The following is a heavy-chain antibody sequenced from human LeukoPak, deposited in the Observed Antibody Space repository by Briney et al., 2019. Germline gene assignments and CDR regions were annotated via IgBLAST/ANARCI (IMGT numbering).Heavy chain of an antibody. D-gene: IGHD3-22*01. CDR1: GGSASSGSYY. Sequence: KPSETLSLTCTVSGGSASSGSYYWSWIRQPPGKGLEWIGYIYYSGSTNYNPSLKSRVTISVDTSKNQFSLKLSSVTAADTAVYYCARDLNYDSSGYYGQEDYYYYGMDVWGQGTTVTVSS. CDR2: IYYSGST. V-gene: IGHV4-61*01. CDR3: ARDLNYDSSGYYGQEDYYYYGMDV. J-gene: IGHJ6*02.